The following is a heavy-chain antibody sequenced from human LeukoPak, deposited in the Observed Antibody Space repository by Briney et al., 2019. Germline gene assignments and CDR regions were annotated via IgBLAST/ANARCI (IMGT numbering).Heavy chain of an antibody. CDR2: ISSSGSTI. D-gene: IGHD6-13*01. J-gene: IGHJ4*02. Sequence: GGSLRLSCEASGFTFSSYWMAWVRQAPGKGLEWVSYISSSGSTIYYADSVKGRFTISRDNAKNSLYLQMNSLRAEDTAVYYCARVAAATDYWGQGTLVTVSS. V-gene: IGHV3-48*04. CDR1: GFTFSSYW. CDR3: ARVAAATDY.